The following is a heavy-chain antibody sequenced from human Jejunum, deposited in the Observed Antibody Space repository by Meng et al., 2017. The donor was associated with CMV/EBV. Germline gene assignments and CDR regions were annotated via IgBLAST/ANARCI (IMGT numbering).Heavy chain of an antibody. CDR1: GFTFSSNW. CDR2: INSDGTST. V-gene: IGHV3-74*01. Sequence: QWVGAGGGFVPPGGSLRLSCAASGFTFSSNWMHWVRQAPGKGLVWVSHINSDGTSTNYADSVKGRFTISRDNAKNTLYLQMSSLTADDTAVYYCVRVEEQLSWGQGSLVTVSS. CDR3: VRVEEQLS. D-gene: IGHD6-13*01. J-gene: IGHJ5*02.